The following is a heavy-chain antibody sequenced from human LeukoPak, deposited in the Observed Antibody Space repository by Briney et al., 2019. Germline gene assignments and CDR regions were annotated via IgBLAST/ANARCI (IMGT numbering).Heavy chain of an antibody. J-gene: IGHJ4*02. V-gene: IGHV5-51*01. CDR3: ARSYDSSGYEY. CDR1: GCLFTSYW. CDR2: IYPVDSDT. D-gene: IGHD3-22*01. Sequence: GGSLEISCQGSGCLFTSYWIGWVRQLPAKSLEWVGIIYPVDSDTRYSPSFQGQVTISADKSISTAYLQWSSLKASDTAMYYCARSYDSSGYEYWGQGTLVTVSS.